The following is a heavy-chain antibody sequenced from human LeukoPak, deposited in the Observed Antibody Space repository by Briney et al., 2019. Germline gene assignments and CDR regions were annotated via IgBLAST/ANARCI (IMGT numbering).Heavy chain of an antibody. CDR1: GFTFSSYS. V-gene: IGHV3-21*01. D-gene: IGHD6-19*01. CDR3: AREEEYKIAVAGVYYFDY. Sequence: PGGSLRLSCAASGFTFSSYSMNWVRQAPGKGLEWVSSISSSSSYIYYADSVKGRFTISRDIAKNSLYLQMNSLRAEDTAVYSCAREEEYKIAVAGVYYFDYWGQGTLVTVSS. CDR2: ISSSSSYI. J-gene: IGHJ4*02.